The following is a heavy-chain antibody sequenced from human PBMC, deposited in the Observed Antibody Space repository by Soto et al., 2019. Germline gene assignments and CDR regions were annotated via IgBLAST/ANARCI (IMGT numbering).Heavy chain of an antibody. CDR1: GYTFTSYG. CDR3: ERSPVACTGDY. D-gene: IGHD6-19*01. CDR2: SSAYNGNT. J-gene: IGHJ4*02. V-gene: IGHV1-18*01. Sequence: QVQLVQSGAEVKKPGASVKVSCQASGYTFTSYGISWVRQAPGQGLEWMGWSSAYNGNTNYAQKLQGRVTMTTDTAARTAYMELRSLRSDDTAVYYCERSPVACTGDYWGQGTLVTVSS.